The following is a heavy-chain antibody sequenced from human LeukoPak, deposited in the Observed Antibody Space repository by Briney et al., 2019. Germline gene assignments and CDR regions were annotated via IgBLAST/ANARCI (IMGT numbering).Heavy chain of an antibody. CDR2: ISSSGGST. V-gene: IGHV3-23*01. CDR3: AKDANSGSYYGLFDY. CDR1: GFTFSSYA. D-gene: IGHD1-26*01. J-gene: IGHJ4*02. Sequence: GGSLRLSRAASGFTFSSYAMSWVRQAPGEGLEWVSAISSSGGSTYYADSVKGRFTISRDNSKNTLYLQMNSLRAEDTAVYYCAKDANSGSYYGLFDYWGQGTLVTVSS.